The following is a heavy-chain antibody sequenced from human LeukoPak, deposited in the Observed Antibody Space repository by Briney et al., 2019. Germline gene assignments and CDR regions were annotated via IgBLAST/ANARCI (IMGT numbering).Heavy chain of an antibody. D-gene: IGHD3-16*01. CDR1: GYLISNGFY. Sequence: SETLSLTCNVSGYLISNGFYWAWIRQPPGKGLEWIGSLYPSGSTYYNPSLKSRVTISGDASKNQFSLKLSSVTAADTAVYYCARVSGGSSSGGDYFDYWGQGTLVTVSS. CDR3: ARVSGGSSSGGDYFDY. V-gene: IGHV4-38-2*02. CDR2: LYPSGST. J-gene: IGHJ4*02.